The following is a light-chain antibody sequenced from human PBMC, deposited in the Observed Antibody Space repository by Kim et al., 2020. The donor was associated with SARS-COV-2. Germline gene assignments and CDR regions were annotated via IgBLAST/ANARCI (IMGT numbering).Light chain of an antibody. Sequence: PGKTARIACGGNNIGSKGVHWYQQKPGQAPVLVIYYDSDRPSGIPERFSGSNSGNTATLTISRVEAEDEADYYCQVWDSSSDHPYVFGTGTKVTVL. V-gene: IGLV3-21*04. CDR2: YDS. CDR1: NIGSKG. CDR3: QVWDSSSDHPYV. J-gene: IGLJ1*01.